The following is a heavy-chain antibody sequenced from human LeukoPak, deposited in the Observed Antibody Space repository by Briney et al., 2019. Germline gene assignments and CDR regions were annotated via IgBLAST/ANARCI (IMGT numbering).Heavy chain of an antibody. V-gene: IGHV4-61*02. Sequence: SETLSLTCTVSGGSISSGSHYWSWIRQPAGKGLEWIGRIYTSGSTNYNPSLKSRVTRSVDTSKNQFSLKRSSVTAPDTPLYYCARVWYYGSGSYNSLYAFDIWGQGTMVTLSS. J-gene: IGHJ3*02. CDR2: IYTSGST. CDR1: GGSISSGSHY. CDR3: ARVWYYGSGSYNSLYAFDI. D-gene: IGHD3-10*01.